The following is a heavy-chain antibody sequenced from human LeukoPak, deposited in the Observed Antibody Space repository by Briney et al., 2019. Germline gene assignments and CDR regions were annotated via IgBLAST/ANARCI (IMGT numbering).Heavy chain of an antibody. D-gene: IGHD1-14*01. CDR1: GGSVRDNY. J-gene: IGHJ4*02. CDR2: VYTGGSP. Sequence: SETLSLTCTVSGGSVRDNYWSWIRQPPGKGLEWIGRVYTGGSPNYNSSLKRRVALSLDTSRNQFSMNLTSVTAADTAVYFCARGSTFTGLDFWGQGALVTVSS. V-gene: IGHV4-4*07. CDR3: ARGSTFTGLDF.